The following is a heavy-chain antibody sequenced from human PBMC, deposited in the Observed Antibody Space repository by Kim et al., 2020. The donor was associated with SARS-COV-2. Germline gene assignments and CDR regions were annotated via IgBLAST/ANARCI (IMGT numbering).Heavy chain of an antibody. J-gene: IGHJ6*02. CDR3: TTVFYFDSSGFALLPYYGMDV. V-gene: IGHV3-15*01. Sequence: GGSLRLSCAASGFTFSNAWMSWVRQAPGKGLEWVGRIKSKTDGGTTDYAAPVKGRCTISRDDSKNTLYLQMNSLKTEDTAVYYCTTVFYFDSSGFALLPYYGMDVLGQGTTVTVSS. CDR2: IKSKTDGGTT. CDR1: GFTFSNAW. D-gene: IGHD3-22*01.